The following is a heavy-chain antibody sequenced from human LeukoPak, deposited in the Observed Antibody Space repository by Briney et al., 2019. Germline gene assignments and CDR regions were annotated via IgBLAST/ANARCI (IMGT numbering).Heavy chain of an antibody. J-gene: IGHJ5*02. CDR2: INHSGST. CDR3: AMRSGSYLGDWFDP. CDR1: GGSFSGYY. V-gene: IGHV4-34*01. D-gene: IGHD1-26*01. Sequence: PSETPSLTCAVYGGSFSGYYWSWIRQPPGKGLEWIGEINHSGSTNYNPSLKSRVTISVDTSKNQFSLKLSSVTAADTAVYYCAMRSGSYLGDWFDPWGQGTLVTVSS.